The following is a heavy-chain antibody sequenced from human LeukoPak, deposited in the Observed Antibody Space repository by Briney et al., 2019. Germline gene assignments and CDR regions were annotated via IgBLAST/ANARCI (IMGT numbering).Heavy chain of an antibody. J-gene: IGHJ6*03. CDR1: GGSISSYY. CDR3: ARGGVDSSGWLVVGSDYYYMDV. Sequence: SETLSLTCTVSGGSISSYYWSWIRQPPGKGLEWIGYIYYSGSTNYNPSLKSRVTISVDTSKNQFSLKLSSVTAADTAVYYCARGGVDSSGWLVVGSDYYYMDVWGKGTTVTISS. V-gene: IGHV4-59*01. D-gene: IGHD6-19*01. CDR2: IYYSGST.